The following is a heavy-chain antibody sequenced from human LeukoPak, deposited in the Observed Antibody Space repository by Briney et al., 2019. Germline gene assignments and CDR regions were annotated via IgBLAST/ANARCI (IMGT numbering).Heavy chain of an antibody. Sequence: GGSLRLSCAASGFTVSSNYMSWVRQAPGKGLEWVSVIYSGGSTYYADSVKGRFTISRDNSKNTLYLQMNSLRAEDTAVYYCARVPAQRGYSYGYYYYGMDVWGQGTTVTVSS. CDR1: GFTVSSNY. V-gene: IGHV3-66*01. J-gene: IGHJ6*02. D-gene: IGHD5-18*01. CDR2: IYSGGST. CDR3: ARVPAQRGYSYGYYYYGMDV.